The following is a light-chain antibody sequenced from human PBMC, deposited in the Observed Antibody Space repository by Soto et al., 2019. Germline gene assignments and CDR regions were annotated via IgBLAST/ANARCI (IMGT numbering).Light chain of an antibody. CDR2: QAS. CDR1: QSIRRF. Sequence: DIQMTQSPSSLSASVGDRVTITCRASQSIRRFLAWYQQKPGKAPKLLIYQASNLESGVPSRFSGSGSGTEFTLTISSLQPDDLEVYYCQQYNYYRWTLAQGTNVDIK. J-gene: IGKJ1*01. CDR3: QQYNYYRWT. V-gene: IGKV1-5*03.